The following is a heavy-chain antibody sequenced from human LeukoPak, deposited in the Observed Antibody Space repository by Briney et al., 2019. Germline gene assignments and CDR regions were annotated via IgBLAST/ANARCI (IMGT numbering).Heavy chain of an antibody. CDR3: AKDQVGYVNGMDV. Sequence: EPDISYDGNNKYYADSVKGRFTISRDNSKNTLYLQMNSLRAEDTAVYYCAKDQVGYVNGMDVWGQGTTVTVSS. D-gene: IGHD1-26*01. V-gene: IGHV3-30*18. J-gene: IGHJ6*02. CDR2: ISYDGNNK.